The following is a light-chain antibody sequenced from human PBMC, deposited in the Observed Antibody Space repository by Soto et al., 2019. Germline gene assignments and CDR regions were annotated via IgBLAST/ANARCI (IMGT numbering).Light chain of an antibody. CDR3: QQNNNWPPWT. Sequence: EIVMTQFPAALAKPPGRVSTCSCRASQSISTKLAWYQQRPGQAPRLLMYGASTGATGIPARFSGSGSGTEFTLTISSLQSEDFAVYYCQQNNNWPPWTVGQGTKVDI. CDR2: GAS. V-gene: IGKV3-15*01. CDR1: QSISTK. J-gene: IGKJ1*01.